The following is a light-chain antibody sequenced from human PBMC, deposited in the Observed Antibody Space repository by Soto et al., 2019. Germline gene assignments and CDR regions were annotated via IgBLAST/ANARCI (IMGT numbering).Light chain of an antibody. J-gene: IGLJ1*01. Sequence: QSVLTQPPSVSGAPRQRVTISCSGSSSNIGAGYDVQWYRQFPGTAPKLIIYANSDRPSGVPDRFSGSKSGTSASLAITGLQAEDEADYYCQSYDSSLIVSKVFGTGTKVTVL. V-gene: IGLV1-40*01. CDR2: ANS. CDR1: SSNIGAGYD. CDR3: QSYDSSLIVSKV.